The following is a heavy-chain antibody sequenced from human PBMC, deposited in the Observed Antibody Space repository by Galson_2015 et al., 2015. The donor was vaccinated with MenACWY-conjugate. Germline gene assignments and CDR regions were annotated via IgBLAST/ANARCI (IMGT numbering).Heavy chain of an antibody. V-gene: IGHV4-39*07. CDR2: IYYSGRA. D-gene: IGHD1-26*01. CDR3: ARTHGGSYWSDY. Sequence: ETLSLTCTVSGDSINSSSYYWGWIRQPPGKGLEWIGKIYYSGRAYYNPSLKSRVTISIDTSKNQFSLKLSSVTAADTAVYYCARTHGGSYWSDYWGQGTLVTVSS. J-gene: IGHJ4*02. CDR1: GDSINSSSYY.